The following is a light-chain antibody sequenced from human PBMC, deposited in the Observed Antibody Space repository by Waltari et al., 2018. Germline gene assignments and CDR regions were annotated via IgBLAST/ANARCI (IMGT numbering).Light chain of an antibody. CDR2: EVT. Sequence: SALTQPRSVSGSPGQSVSISRTGTTNDLGSYNYVTWYHQHPGKAPKLRILEVTRRPSGVPDRLAGSKSGDTAALTISGVRAEDETEYYCCSYAGSYAWVFGGGTKLTVV. J-gene: IGLJ3*02. CDR1: TNDLGSYNY. V-gene: IGLV2-11*01. CDR3: CSYAGSYAWV.